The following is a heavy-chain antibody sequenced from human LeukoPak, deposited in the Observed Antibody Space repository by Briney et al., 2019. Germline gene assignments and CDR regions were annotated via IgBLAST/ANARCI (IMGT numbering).Heavy chain of an antibody. CDR1: GGSISGYS. V-gene: IGHV4-59*08. CDR3: VSRKLTYYYDSSAQRAFDI. Sequence: SETLSLTCTVSGGSISGYSWSWIRQPPGKTLEYIGYIHYSGYTNYNSSLKSRLTTSVDTSQNQFSLRLSSVTAADTAVYYCVSRKLTYYYDSSAQRAFDIWGQGTMVTVSS. J-gene: IGHJ3*02. D-gene: IGHD3-22*01. CDR2: IHYSGYT.